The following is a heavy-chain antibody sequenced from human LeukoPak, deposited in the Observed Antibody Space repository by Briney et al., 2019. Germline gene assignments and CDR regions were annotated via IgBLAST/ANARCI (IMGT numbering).Heavy chain of an antibody. CDR3: ARVRCSGGSCYSDY. CDR1: GGSLNSYY. V-gene: IGHV4-59*01. D-gene: IGHD2-15*01. J-gene: IGHJ4*02. Sequence: PSETLSLTCTVSGGSLNSYYWNWIRQPPGKGLEWIGFIYYSGSTNYNASLRSRVTISVDTSKNQFSLKLTSVTAADTAVFYCARVRCSGGSCYSDYWGQGTLVTVSS. CDR2: IYYSGST.